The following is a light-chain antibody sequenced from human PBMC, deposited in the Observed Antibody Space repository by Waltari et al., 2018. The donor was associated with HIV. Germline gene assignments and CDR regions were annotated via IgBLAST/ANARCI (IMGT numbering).Light chain of an antibody. CDR2: AVS. CDR3: SSYTTSSRNVV. V-gene: IGLV2-14*01. CDR1: TRDGGGFHY. J-gene: IGLJ2*01. Sequence: QSALAQSASGSGSPGQSITISCSGITRDGGGFHYVSWYQQHRDKAPKLLLYAVSDRPSGVSHRFSGSKSGSTASLTISGLQAEDEADYYCSSYTTSSRNVVFGGGTKLTVL.